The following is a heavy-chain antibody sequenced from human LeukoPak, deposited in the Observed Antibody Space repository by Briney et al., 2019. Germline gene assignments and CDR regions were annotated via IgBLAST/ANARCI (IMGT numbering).Heavy chain of an antibody. Sequence: ASVKVSCKASGYTFSGYYIHWVRQAPGQGLEWMGWINPNSGDTHYAQKFQGRVTLTRDTSIGTAYMELSSLRSEVTAVYYCARGGFDYWGQGTLVIVFS. J-gene: IGHJ4*02. CDR3: ARGGFDY. V-gene: IGHV1-2*02. CDR2: INPNSGDT. CDR1: GYTFSGYY.